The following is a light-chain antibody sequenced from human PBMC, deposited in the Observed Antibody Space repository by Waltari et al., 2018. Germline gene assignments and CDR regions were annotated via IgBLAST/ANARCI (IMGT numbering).Light chain of an antibody. CDR3: EQGYVTPRT. V-gene: IGKV3-15*01. CDR2: GAS. Sequence: EIVMTQSPATLSVSPGEGATLSCRASQSVSSNLAWYQHKPGQAPRLLIYGASTRATGIPARFSGSGSGTEFTLTISGLQAEDFATYYCEQGYVTPRTFGQGTKLEI. CDR1: QSVSSN. J-gene: IGKJ2*01.